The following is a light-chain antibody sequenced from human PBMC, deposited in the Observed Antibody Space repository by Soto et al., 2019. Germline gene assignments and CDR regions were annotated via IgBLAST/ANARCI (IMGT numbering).Light chain of an antibody. CDR1: QTVSTNY. Sequence: EIVLTQSPGTLSLSPGERATLSCRASQTVSTNYLAWYQQKPGQAPRLLIYGASKRATGIPDRFSGSGSGTDFTLTISRLEPEDFAVYYCQQRSSWPITFGQGTRLEIK. CDR3: QQRSSWPIT. V-gene: IGKV3D-20*02. J-gene: IGKJ5*01. CDR2: GAS.